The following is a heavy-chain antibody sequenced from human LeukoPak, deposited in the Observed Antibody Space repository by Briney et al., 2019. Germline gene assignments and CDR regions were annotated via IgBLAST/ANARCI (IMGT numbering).Heavy chain of an antibody. CDR1: GFTFSSYA. J-gene: IGHJ5*02. CDR3: ARDGGALVVPAASRFDP. CDR2: ITGSGGST. Sequence: GGSLRLSCAASGFTFSSYAMSWVRQAPGKGLEWVSAITGSGGSTYYADSVKGRFTISRDNAKNSLYLQMNSLRAEDTAVYYCARDGGALVVPAASRFDPWGQGTLVTVSS. V-gene: IGHV3-23*01. D-gene: IGHD2-2*01.